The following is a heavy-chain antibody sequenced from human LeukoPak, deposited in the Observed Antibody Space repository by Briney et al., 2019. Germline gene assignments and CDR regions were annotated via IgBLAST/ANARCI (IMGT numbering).Heavy chain of an antibody. J-gene: IGHJ4*02. CDR2: ISSNGGST. CDR1: RFTFSNYA. V-gene: IGHV3-64D*06. D-gene: IGHD6-19*01. CDR3: VKGGWRWDIPNFDY. Sequence: GGSLRLSCSASRFTFSNYAMHWVRQAPGKGLEYVLAISSNGGSTYYADSVKGRFTISRDNSKHTLYLQMSSLRAEDTAVYYCVKGGWRWDIPNFDYWGQGTLVTVSS.